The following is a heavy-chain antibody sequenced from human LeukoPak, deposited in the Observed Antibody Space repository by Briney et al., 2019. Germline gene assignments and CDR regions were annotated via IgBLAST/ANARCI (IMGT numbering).Heavy chain of an antibody. J-gene: IGHJ6*02. Sequence: ASVKVSCKASGYTFTSYYMHWVRQAPGQGPEWMGWINPNSGGTNYAQKFQGRVTMTRDTSISTAYMELSRLRSDDTAVYYCASLPDSSGYYPSNGYYYYGMDVWGQGTTVTVSS. CDR1: GYTFTSYY. CDR2: INPNSGGT. CDR3: ASLPDSSGYYPSNGYYYYGMDV. V-gene: IGHV1-2*02. D-gene: IGHD3-22*01.